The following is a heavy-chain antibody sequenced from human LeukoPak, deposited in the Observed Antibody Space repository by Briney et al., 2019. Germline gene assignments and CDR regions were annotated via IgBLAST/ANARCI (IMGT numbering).Heavy chain of an antibody. V-gene: IGHV4-39*01. Sequence: SETLSLTCTVSGGSISSRSYYWGWIRQPPGKGLEWIGSIYYSGSTYYNPSLKSRVTISVDTSKNQFSLKLSSVTAADTAVYYCARHAGRYYDSSNWFDPWGQGTLVTVSS. D-gene: IGHD3-22*01. CDR3: ARHAGRYYDSSNWFDP. J-gene: IGHJ5*02. CDR1: GGSISSRSYY. CDR2: IYYSGST.